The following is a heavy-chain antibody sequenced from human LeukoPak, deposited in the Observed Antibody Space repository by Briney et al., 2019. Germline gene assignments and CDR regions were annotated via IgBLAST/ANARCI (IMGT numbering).Heavy chain of an antibody. Sequence: PGGSLRLSCAASGFTFSSYAMSWVRRAPGKGLEWVSSISGSGSSTYYADSVKGRFSISRDNSKNTLYLQMNSLRAEDTALYYCARARYCTSTSCYIDYWGQGTLVTVSS. CDR2: ISGSGSST. V-gene: IGHV3-23*01. J-gene: IGHJ4*02. CDR1: GFTFSSYA. D-gene: IGHD2-2*02. CDR3: ARARYCTSTSCYIDY.